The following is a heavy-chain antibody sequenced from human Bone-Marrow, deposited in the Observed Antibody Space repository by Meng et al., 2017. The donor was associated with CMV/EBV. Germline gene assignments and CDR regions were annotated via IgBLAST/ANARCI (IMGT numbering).Heavy chain of an antibody. CDR3: FSRGSGSSEYY. D-gene: IGHD6-6*01. Sequence: ASVKVSCKASGYTFTGYYMHWVRQAPGQGLEWVGWINPNNGDTNYAQKLQGRVTMTRDTSISTAYMELSRLISDDTALYYCFSRGSGSSEYYWGQGTLVTVSS. V-gene: IGHV1-2*02. CDR1: GYTFTGYY. J-gene: IGHJ4*02. CDR2: INPNNGDT.